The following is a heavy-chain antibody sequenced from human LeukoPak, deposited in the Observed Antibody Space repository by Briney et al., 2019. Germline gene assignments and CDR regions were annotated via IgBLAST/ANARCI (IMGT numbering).Heavy chain of an antibody. CDR2: IRSIIYGGTP. Sequence: GGSLRLSCTTSGFTFGDYAMTWVRQAPGKGLEWVGFIRSIIYGGTPEYAASVKGRFTISRDDSRGIAYLQMNSLNIEDTAVYYCTRDQTPYYWGQGTLVTVSS. J-gene: IGHJ4*02. CDR3: TRDQTPYY. V-gene: IGHV3-49*04. CDR1: GFTFGDYA.